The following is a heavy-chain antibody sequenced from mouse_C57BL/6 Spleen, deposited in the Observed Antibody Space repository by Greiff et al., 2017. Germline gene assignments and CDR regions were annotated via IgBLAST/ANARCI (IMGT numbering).Heavy chain of an antibody. D-gene: IGHD2-2*01. J-gene: IGHJ3*01. CDR1: GYTFTSYW. CDR3: ARGTMVTAKGFAY. Sequence: VQLVESGAELAKPGASVKLSCKASGYTFTSYWMHWVKQRPGQGLEWIGYINPSSGYTKYNQKFKDKATLTADKSSSTAYMQLSSLTYEDSAVXYCARGTMVTAKGFAYWGQGTLVTVSA. V-gene: IGHV1-7*01. CDR2: INPSSGYT.